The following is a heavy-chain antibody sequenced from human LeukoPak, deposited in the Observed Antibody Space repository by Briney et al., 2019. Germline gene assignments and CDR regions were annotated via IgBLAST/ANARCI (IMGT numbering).Heavy chain of an antibody. D-gene: IGHD6-19*01. CDR3: ARVPVAGRTIDY. Sequence: SETLSLTCTVSGGSISSYYWSWIRQPPGKGLEWIGYIYYSGSTNYNPSLKSRVTISVDTSKNQFSLKLSSVTAADTAVYYCARVPVAGRTIDYWGQGTLVTVSS. V-gene: IGHV4-59*01. J-gene: IGHJ4*02. CDR2: IYYSGST. CDR1: GGSISSYY.